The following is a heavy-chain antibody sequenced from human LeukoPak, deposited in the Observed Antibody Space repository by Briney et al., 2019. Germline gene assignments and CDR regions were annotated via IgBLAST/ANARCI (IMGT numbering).Heavy chain of an antibody. J-gene: IGHJ3*02. Sequence: PSETLSLTCTVSGGSISSSSYYWGWIRQPPGKGLEWIGSIYYSGSTHYNPSLKSRVTISVDTSKNQFSLKLSSVTAADTAVYYCARHSDGYNFGAFDIWGQGTMVTVSS. D-gene: IGHD5-24*01. CDR2: IYYSGST. CDR3: ARHSDGYNFGAFDI. V-gene: IGHV4-39*01. CDR1: GGSISSSSYY.